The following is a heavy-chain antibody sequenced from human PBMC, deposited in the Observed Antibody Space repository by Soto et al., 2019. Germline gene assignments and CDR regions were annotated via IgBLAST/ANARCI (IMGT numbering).Heavy chain of an antibody. V-gene: IGHV1-18*04. D-gene: IGHD3-10*01. Sequence: ASVKVSCKASGYTFTSYGISWVRQAPGQGREWMGWISAYNGNTNYAQKLQGRVTMTTDTSTSTAYMELRSLRSDDTAVYYCARDLKMVRGVIITGYYGMEVWGQGTTVRVSS. J-gene: IGHJ6*01. CDR2: ISAYNGNT. CDR3: ARDLKMVRGVIITGYYGMEV. CDR1: GYTFTSYG.